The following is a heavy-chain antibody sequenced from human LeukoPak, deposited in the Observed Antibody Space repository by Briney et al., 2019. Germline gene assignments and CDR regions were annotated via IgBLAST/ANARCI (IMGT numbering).Heavy chain of an antibody. D-gene: IGHD5-18*01. V-gene: IGHV3-30*18. CDR1: GFTFSSYG. Sequence: GGSLRLSCAASGFTFSSYGMHWVRQAPGKGLEWVAVISYDGSNKYYADSVKGRFTISRDNSKNTLYLQTNSLRAEDTAVYYCAKYSYGELIDYWGQGTLVTVSS. CDR2: ISYDGSNK. J-gene: IGHJ4*02. CDR3: AKYSYGELIDY.